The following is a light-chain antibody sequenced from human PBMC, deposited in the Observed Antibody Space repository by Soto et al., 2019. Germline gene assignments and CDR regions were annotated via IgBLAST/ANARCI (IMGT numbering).Light chain of an antibody. Sequence: DIVMTQSPLSLPVTPGEPASISCRSSQRLLHSNGYKYLDWYLQKPGQSPQLLIYLGSNRASGVPDRFSGSGSGTDFTLKISRVEAEDVGVYYCMQALQTPRTFGPGTKVDIK. CDR2: LGS. CDR3: MQALQTPRT. J-gene: IGKJ3*01. CDR1: QRLLHSNGYKY. V-gene: IGKV2-28*01.